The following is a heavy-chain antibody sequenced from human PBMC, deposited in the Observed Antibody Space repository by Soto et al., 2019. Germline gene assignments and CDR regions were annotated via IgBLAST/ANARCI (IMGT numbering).Heavy chain of an antibody. D-gene: IGHD4-17*01. J-gene: IGHJ6*02. Sequence: SETLSLTCTVSGGSISSSSYYWGWIRQPPGKGLEWIGSIYYSGSTYYNPSLKSRVTISVDTSKNQFSLKLSSVTAADTAVYFCVRPLYGDYDLTYYYYGMDVWGQGTTVTVSS. V-gene: IGHV4-39*01. CDR3: VRPLYGDYDLTYYYYGMDV. CDR1: GGSISSSSYY. CDR2: IYYSGST.